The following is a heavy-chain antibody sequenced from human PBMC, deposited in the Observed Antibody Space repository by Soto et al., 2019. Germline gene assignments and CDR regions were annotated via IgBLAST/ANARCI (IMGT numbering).Heavy chain of an antibody. CDR1: GFTFSSYG. V-gene: IGHV3-30*18. CDR3: AKDKYGDYAVDY. CDR2: ISYDGSNK. Sequence: QVQLVESGGGVVQPGRSLRLSCAASGFTFSSYGMHWVRQAPGKGLEWVAVISYDGSNKYYADSVKGRFTISRDNSKNTLYLQMNSLRAEDTAVYYCAKDKYGDYAVDYWGQGTLVTVSS. J-gene: IGHJ4*02. D-gene: IGHD4-17*01.